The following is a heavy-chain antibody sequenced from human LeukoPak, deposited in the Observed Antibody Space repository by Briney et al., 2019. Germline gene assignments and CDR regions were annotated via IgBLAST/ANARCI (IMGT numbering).Heavy chain of an antibody. V-gene: IGHV3-23*01. CDR2: ISDSGEST. Sequence: GGSLRLSCAASGFIFSTYAMSWVRQAPGRGLEWVSDISDSGESTFYADSVKDRYTISRDNSKSTVYLQMNSLRAEDTAVYYCAKDVRGGCAGGSCYYWGQGTLVTVSS. CDR3: AKDVRGGCAGGSCYY. CDR1: GFIFSTYA. D-gene: IGHD2-15*01. J-gene: IGHJ4*02.